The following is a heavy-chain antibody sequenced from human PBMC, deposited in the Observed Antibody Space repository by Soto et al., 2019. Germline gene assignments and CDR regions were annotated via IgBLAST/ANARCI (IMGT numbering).Heavy chain of an antibody. CDR3: ARDLTPADY. CDR2: ISAYNGNT. V-gene: IGHV1-18*01. CDR1: GYTFTSYG. D-gene: IGHD7-27*01. J-gene: IGHJ4*02. Sequence: QVQLVQSGAEVKKPGASVKVSCKASGYTFTSYGISWVRQAPGQGLEWRGWISAYNGNTNYAQKLQGRVTMTTDTPTSTAYTELRSLRTADTAVYYCARDLTPADYWGQGTLVTVSS.